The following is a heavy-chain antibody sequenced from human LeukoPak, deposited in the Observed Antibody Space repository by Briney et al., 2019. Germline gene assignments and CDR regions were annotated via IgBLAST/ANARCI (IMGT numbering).Heavy chain of an antibody. V-gene: IGHV3-30*02. D-gene: IGHD3-10*01. Sequence: GGSLRLSCAASGFVFSNYAMNWVRQAPGKGLEWVAFIRYDGSNKYYADSVKGRFTISRDNSKNTLYLQMNSLRAEDTAVYYCAVVIRGVMSWGQGTLVTVSS. CDR2: IRYDGSNK. CDR1: GFVFSNYA. J-gene: IGHJ4*02. CDR3: AVVIRGVMS.